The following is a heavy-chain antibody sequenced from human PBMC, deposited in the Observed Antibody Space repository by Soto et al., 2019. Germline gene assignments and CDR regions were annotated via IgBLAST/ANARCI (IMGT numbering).Heavy chain of an antibody. V-gene: IGHV2-5*02. Sequence: SGPTLVNPTQTLTLTCTVSGFSLSTSGVSVGWIRQPPGKALEWLALIYWDDDKRYSPSLKSRLTITKDTSKNEVVLTMTNMDPVDTATCYCAHFLGYCSGGSCYSGPCDYWGQGTLVTVSS. J-gene: IGHJ4*02. CDR3: AHFLGYCSGGSCYSGPCDY. CDR1: GFSLSTSGVS. D-gene: IGHD2-15*01. CDR2: IYWDDDK.